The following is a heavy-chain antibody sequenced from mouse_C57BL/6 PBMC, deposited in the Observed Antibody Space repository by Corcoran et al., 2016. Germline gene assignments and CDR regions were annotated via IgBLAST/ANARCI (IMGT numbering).Heavy chain of an antibody. CDR1: GYTFTTYG. CDR3: ARSYYYGSSSAWFAY. J-gene: IGHJ3*01. CDR2: INTYSGVP. D-gene: IGHD1-1*01. V-gene: IGHV9-3*01. Sequence: QIQLVQSGPELKKPGETVKISCKASGYTFTTYGMSWVKQAPGKGLKWMGWINTYSGVPTYADDFKGRFAFSLETSASTAYLQINNLKNEDTATYFCARSYYYGSSSAWFAYWGQGTLVTVSA.